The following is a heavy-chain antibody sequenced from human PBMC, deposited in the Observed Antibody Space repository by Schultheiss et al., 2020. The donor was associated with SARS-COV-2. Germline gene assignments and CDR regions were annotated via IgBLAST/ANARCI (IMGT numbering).Heavy chain of an antibody. Sequence: GGSLRLSCRASGYTFTNYGISWVRQAPGLGLEWMGRINPNSGGTNYAQKFQGRVTMTRDTSISTAYMELSRLRSDDTAVYYCARDNLPYYYDSSGYWDYWGQGTLVTVSS. CDR1: GYTFTNYG. CDR2: INPNSGGT. V-gene: IGHV1-2*06. CDR3: ARDNLPYYYDSSGYWDY. D-gene: IGHD3-22*01. J-gene: IGHJ4*02.